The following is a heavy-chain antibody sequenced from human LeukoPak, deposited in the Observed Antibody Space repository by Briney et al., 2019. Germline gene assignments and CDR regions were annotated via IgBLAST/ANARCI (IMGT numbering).Heavy chain of an antibody. J-gene: IGHJ3*02. CDR3: ATRIAPRGAFDI. CDR1: GGSFSGYY. Sequence: PSETLSLTCAVYGGSFSGYYWSWIRQPPGKGLEWIGRIYTSGSTNYNPSLKSRVTISVDTSKNQFSLKLSSVTAADTAVYYCATRIAPRGAFDIWGQGTMVTVSS. CDR2: IYTSGST. V-gene: IGHV4-59*10. D-gene: IGHD6-6*01.